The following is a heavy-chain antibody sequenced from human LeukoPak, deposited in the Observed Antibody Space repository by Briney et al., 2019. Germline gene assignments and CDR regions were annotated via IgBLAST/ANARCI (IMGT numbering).Heavy chain of an antibody. CDR3: ARVGPTYYDFWSGYYTQAYFDY. CDR2: IIPIFGTA. J-gene: IGHJ4*02. D-gene: IGHD3-3*01. CDR1: GGTFSSYA. V-gene: IGHV1-69*13. Sequence: SVKVSCKASGGTFSSYAISWVRQAPGQGLEWMGGIIPIFGTANYAQKFQGRVTITADESTSTAYMELSSLRSEDTAVYYCARVGPTYYDFWSGYYTQAYFDYWGQGTLVTVSS.